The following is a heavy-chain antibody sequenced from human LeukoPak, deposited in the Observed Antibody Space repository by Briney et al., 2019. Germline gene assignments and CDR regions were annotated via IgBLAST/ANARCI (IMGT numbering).Heavy chain of an antibody. CDR1: GFTFGSYG. CDR2: IRYDGSDR. V-gene: IGHV3-33*01. CDR3: ARDNWGDGGYYRTLDY. Sequence: GGSLRLSCAASGFTFGSYGIYWVRQAPGKGLEWVAGIRYDGSDRSYADPVKGRFTISRDNSKNTVDLQMNSLRAEDTAVYYCARDNWGDGGYYRTLDYWGQGTLVTVSS. D-gene: IGHD3-22*01. J-gene: IGHJ4*02.